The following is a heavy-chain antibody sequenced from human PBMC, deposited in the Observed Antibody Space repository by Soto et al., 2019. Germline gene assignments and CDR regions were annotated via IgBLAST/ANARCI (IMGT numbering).Heavy chain of an antibody. D-gene: IGHD3-9*01. CDR2: INTAGSTK. CDR3: ARAECSSPDCLTAYYSYGLDV. Sequence: GGSLRLSCAASGFTFSDFEMHWVRQSPGKGLEWVSYINTAGSTKYYAESVRGRFTISRDNARNSLFLQMNSLRAEDTAVYYCARAECSSPDCLTAYYSYGLDVWGQGSTVTVSS. V-gene: IGHV3-48*03. CDR1: GFTFSDFE. J-gene: IGHJ6*02.